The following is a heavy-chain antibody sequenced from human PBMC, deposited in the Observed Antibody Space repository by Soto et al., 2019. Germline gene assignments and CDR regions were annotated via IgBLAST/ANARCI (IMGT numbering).Heavy chain of an antibody. Sequence: SETLSLTCTVSRGSINNYYWTLIRQPPGKGLEWIGYVSYSGRTNYNPSLKSRVNMFVDKSKNQFSLNLTSVSSADTAVYYCARLQSTVVNALDVWGQGTMV. D-gene: IGHD2-15*01. J-gene: IGHJ3*01. V-gene: IGHV4-59*03. CDR3: ARLQSTVVNALDV. CDR2: VSYSGRT. CDR1: RGSINNYY.